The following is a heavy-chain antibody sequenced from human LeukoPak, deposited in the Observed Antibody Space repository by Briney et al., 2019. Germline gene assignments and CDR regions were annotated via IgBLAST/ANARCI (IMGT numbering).Heavy chain of an antibody. D-gene: IGHD3-16*01. CDR2: IYYSGST. CDR1: GGSISSSSYY. J-gene: IGHJ5*02. CDR3: ARFMITFGGVPSDWFDP. Sequence: PSETLSLTCTVSGGSISSSSYYWGWIRQPPGKGLEWIGSIYYSGSTYYNPSLKSRVTISVDTSKNQFSLKLSSVTAADTAVYYCARFMITFGGVPSDWFDPWGQGTLVTVSS. V-gene: IGHV4-39*07.